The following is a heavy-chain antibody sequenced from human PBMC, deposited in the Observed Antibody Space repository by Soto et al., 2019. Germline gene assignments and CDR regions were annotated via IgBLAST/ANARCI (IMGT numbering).Heavy chain of an antibody. CDR2: IYNGGRT. CDR1: GGSISDHY. V-gene: IGHV4-59*11. J-gene: IGHJ4*02. CDR3: VIILYTSGVLFVY. D-gene: IGHD3-10*01. Sequence: PSETLSLTCTVSGGSISDHYYMWIRQSPGKGLEYIGYIYNGGRTDYNPSLKSRVIISVDTSKNQFSLKLTSVTAADTAVYYCVIILYTSGVLFVYWCQATLGSGS.